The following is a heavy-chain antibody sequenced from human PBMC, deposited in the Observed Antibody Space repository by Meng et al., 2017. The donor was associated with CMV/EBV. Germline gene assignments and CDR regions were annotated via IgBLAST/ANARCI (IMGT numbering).Heavy chain of an antibody. J-gene: IGHJ6*02. Sequence: ASVKVSCKASGYTFTSYGISWVRQAPGQGLEWMGWISAYNGNTNYAQKLQGRVTMTTDTSTSTAYMELRSLRSDDTAMYYCARGEPSWELLTGYYYYGMDVWGQGTTVTVSS. CDR3: ARGEPSWELLTGYYYYGMDV. D-gene: IGHD1-26*01. V-gene: IGHV1-18*01. CDR1: GYTFTSYG. CDR2: ISAYNGNT.